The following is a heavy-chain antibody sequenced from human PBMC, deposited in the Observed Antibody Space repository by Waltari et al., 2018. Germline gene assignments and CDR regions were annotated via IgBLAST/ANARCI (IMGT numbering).Heavy chain of an antibody. D-gene: IGHD3-22*01. Sequence: QVQLVQSGAEVEKPGASVKVSCMASGYTLTGYYLHWVRQAPGQGLASMGLINPNTSGTNSARKFRGRVTMTRDTSISTVYMELTRLRFDDTAVYYCAIQKWYYDSSGYSLDYWGQGMPVIVSS. J-gene: IGHJ4*02. CDR2: INPNTSGT. CDR1: GYTLTGYY. V-gene: IGHV1-2*02. CDR3: AIQKWYYDSSGYSLDY.